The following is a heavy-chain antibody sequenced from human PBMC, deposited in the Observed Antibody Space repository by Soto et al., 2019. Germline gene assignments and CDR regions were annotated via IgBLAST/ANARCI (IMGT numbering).Heavy chain of an antibody. Sequence: QVQLVQSGAEVKKPGASVKVSCKASGYTFTSYAMHWVRQAPGQRLEWMGWINAGNGNTKYSQKFQGRVTITRDTSASTAYTELSSLRSEDTAVYYCARVTGYYAPDYWGQGTLVTVSS. V-gene: IGHV1-3*01. J-gene: IGHJ4*02. CDR2: INAGNGNT. D-gene: IGHD3-9*01. CDR3: ARVTGYYAPDY. CDR1: GYTFTSYA.